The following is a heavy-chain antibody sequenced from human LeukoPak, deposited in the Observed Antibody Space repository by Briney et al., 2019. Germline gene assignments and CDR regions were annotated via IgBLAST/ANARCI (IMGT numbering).Heavy chain of an antibody. D-gene: IGHD3-22*01. Sequence: PGGSLRLSCAASGFTFSNYAMSWVRQAPGKGLDGVAGMSGSGGSASYSDSVKGRFTISRDNSKNKLFLQMNSLRAEDTAIYYCEKDAIGDSSGHYWWEFDYRGQGTMVTVSS. J-gene: IGHJ4*02. CDR1: GFTFSNYA. CDR2: MSGSGGSA. CDR3: EKDAIGDSSGHYWWEFDY. V-gene: IGHV3-23*01.